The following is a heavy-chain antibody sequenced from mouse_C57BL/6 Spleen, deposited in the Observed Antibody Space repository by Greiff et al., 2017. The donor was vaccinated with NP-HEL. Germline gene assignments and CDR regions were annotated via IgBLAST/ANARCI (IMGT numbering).Heavy chain of an antibody. D-gene: IGHD4-1*01. Sequence: VQVVESGPGLVQPSPSLSITCTVSGFSLTSYGVHWVRQSPGKGLEWLGVIWRGGSTDYNAAFMSRLSITKDNSKSQVFFKMNSLQADDTAIYYCAKNLWDEYFDVWGTGTTVTVSS. CDR2: IWRGGST. CDR1: GFSLTSYG. V-gene: IGHV2-5*01. J-gene: IGHJ1*03. CDR3: AKNLWDEYFDV.